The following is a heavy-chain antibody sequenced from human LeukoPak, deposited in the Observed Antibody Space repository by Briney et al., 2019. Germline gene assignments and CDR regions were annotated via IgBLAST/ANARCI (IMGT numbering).Heavy chain of an antibody. D-gene: IGHD5-24*01. J-gene: IGHJ4*02. CDR2: ISSSGNYI. CDR1: GFTFSTYD. V-gene: IGHV3-21*01. Sequence: GGSLRLSCLASGFTFSTYDMTWVRQAPGKGLEWVSSISSSGNYIYYADSVKGRFTISRDNAKNSLFLQMNSPRAEDTAVYYCARGQGLQLKSGSDYWGQGTLVTVSS. CDR3: ARGQGLQLKSGSDY.